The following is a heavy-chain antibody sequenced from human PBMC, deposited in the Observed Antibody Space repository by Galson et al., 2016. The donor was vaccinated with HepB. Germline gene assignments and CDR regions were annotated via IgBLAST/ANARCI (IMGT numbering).Heavy chain of an antibody. V-gene: IGHV3-30*03. CDR2: ISGNGNIK. D-gene: IGHD2-8*02. Sequence: SLRLSCAGPGLTFNTFGVHWVRQAPGEGLEWVALISGNGNIKMFAESVRGRFAISRDDSKNTIYLQMNSLRLEDSSVYYCTTESHWWTWADYWGQGTLV. CDR1: GLTFNTFG. J-gene: IGHJ4*02. CDR3: TTESHWWTWADY.